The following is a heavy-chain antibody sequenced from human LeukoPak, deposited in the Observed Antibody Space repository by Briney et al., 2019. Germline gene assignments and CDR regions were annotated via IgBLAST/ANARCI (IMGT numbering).Heavy chain of an antibody. Sequence: GASVKVSCKASGYTFTAYYVHWVRQAPGQGLEWMGWISDYNGNTNYAQKLQGRVTMTTDTSTSTAYMELRSLRSDDTAVYYCARDLYRDSLPVSWFDPWGQGTLVTVSS. V-gene: IGHV1-18*04. J-gene: IGHJ5*02. CDR2: ISDYNGNT. CDR1: GYTFTAYY. CDR3: ARDLYRDSLPVSWFDP. D-gene: IGHD4-11*01.